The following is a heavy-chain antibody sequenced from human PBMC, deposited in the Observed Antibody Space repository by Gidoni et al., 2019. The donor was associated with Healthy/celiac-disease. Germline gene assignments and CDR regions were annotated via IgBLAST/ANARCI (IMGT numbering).Heavy chain of an antibody. D-gene: IGHD1-26*01. CDR3: AIVGATGAFDL. V-gene: IGHV1-46*03. Sequence: QVQLVQSGAEVKKPGASVKVSCKASGYTFTSYYMHWVRQAPGQGLEWMGIINPSGGSTSYAQKFQGRVTMTRDTSTSTVYMELSSLRSEDTAVYYCAIVGATGAFDLWGRGTLVTVSS. CDR1: GYTFTSYY. J-gene: IGHJ2*01. CDR2: INPSGGST.